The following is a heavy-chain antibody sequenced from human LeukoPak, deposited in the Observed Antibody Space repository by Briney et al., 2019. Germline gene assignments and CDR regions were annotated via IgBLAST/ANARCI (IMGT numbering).Heavy chain of an antibody. D-gene: IGHD5-18*01. CDR3: ARVTPWIQLWYPPSYYFDY. V-gene: IGHV3-21*01. J-gene: IGHJ4*02. CDR1: GFTFSSYS. Sequence: PGGSLRLSCAASGFTFSSYSMNWVRQAPGKGLEWVSSISSSSSYIYYADSVKGRFTISRDNAKNSLYLQMNSLRAEDTAVYYCARVTPWIQLWYPPSYYFDYWGQGTLVTVSS. CDR2: ISSSSSYI.